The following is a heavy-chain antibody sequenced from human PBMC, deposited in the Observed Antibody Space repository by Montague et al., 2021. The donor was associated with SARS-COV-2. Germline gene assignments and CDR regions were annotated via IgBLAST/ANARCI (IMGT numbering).Heavy chain of an antibody. V-gene: IGHV4-39*01. CDR3: ARHPLGYCSSTSCYVG. J-gene: IGHJ4*02. Sequence: SETLSLTCTVSLHCISSRRNHWGWIRQPPAQGLAWIGCIFFIGSTYYNPSLKSRVTISVDTSKNQFSLKLSSVTAADTAVYYCARHPLGYCSSTSCYVGWGQGTLVTVSS. D-gene: IGHD2-2*01. CDR1: LHCISSRRNH. CDR2: IFFIGST.